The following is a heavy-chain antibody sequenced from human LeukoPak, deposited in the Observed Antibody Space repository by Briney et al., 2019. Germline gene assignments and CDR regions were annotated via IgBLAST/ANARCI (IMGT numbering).Heavy chain of an antibody. D-gene: IGHD3-22*01. CDR1: GFTVSSNY. CDR2: IYSGGST. V-gene: IGHV3-66*01. CDR3: AREAYYYDSSGYKYYYYGMDV. Sequence: GGSLRLSCAASGFTVSSNYMSWVRQAPGKGLEWVSVIYSGGSTYYADSVKGRFTISRDNSKNTLYLQMNSLRAEDTAVYYCAREAYYYDSSGYKYYYYGMDVWGQGTTVTVSS. J-gene: IGHJ6*02.